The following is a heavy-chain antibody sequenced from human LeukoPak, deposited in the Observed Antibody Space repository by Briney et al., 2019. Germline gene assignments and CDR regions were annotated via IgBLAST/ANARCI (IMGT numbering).Heavy chain of an antibody. CDR2: IYYSGNT. V-gene: IGHV4-39*07. Sequence: SETLSLTCTVSGDSISSSSYYWGWIRQSPGKGLEWIGSIYYSGNTYYNPSLKSRVTMSVDTSKNQFSLKLSSVTAADTAVYYCARDLRSGWYRGALDYWGQGTLVTVSS. J-gene: IGHJ4*02. CDR3: ARDLRSGWYRGALDY. D-gene: IGHD6-19*01. CDR1: GDSISSSSYY.